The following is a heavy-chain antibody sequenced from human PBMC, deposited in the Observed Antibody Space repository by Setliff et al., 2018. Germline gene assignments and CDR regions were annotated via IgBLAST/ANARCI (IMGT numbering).Heavy chain of an antibody. V-gene: IGHV4-59*08. CDR1: DGSLSTYY. D-gene: IGHD1-1*01. J-gene: IGHJ4*02. Sequence: PSETLSLTCTVSDGSLSTYYWSWIRQPPGKGLEFIGYVYYSGTANYSPSLRSRLTISVDTSKNQFSLKLRSVTAADTAVYYCARTGTYRYFDSWGQGTLVTVS. CDR3: ARTGTYRYFDS. CDR2: VYYSGTA.